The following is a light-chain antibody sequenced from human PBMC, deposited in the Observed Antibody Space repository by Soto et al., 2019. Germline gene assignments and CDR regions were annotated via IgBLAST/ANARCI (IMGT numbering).Light chain of an antibody. V-gene: IGLV1-44*01. CDR2: SNN. CDR1: SSNIGGNA. CDR3: AAWDDSLSGYV. J-gene: IGLJ1*01. Sequence: QSVLTQPPSASGTPGQRVTISCSGSSSNIGGNAVNWYQQLPGTTPKLLTYSNNQRPSGVPDRFSGSKSGTSASLAISGLQSEDEADCYCAAWDDSLSGYVFGTGTKLTVL.